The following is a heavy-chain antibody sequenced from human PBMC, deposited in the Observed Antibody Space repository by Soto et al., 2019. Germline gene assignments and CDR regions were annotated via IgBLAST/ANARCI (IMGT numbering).Heavy chain of an antibody. CDR1: ESIFSNNY. CDR3: ATLSVGGSGTNYDALDY. V-gene: IGHV3-53*01. D-gene: IGHD3-10*01. J-gene: IGHJ4*02. Sequence: GGSLRLSCAASESIFSNNYMSWVRQAPGKGLEWVSLIYSGGGTNYADAVKGRFTISRDNSRNTLYLQMDSLRADDSAVYYCATLSVGGSGTNYDALDYWGQGTLVTVSS. CDR2: IYSGGGT.